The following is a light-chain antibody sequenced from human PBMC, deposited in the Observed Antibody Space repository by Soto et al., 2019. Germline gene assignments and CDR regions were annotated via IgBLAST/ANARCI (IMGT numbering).Light chain of an antibody. CDR1: SSDVGSYNL. J-gene: IGLJ3*02. CDR3: CSYAGRSTLV. Sequence: QLVLTQPASVSGSPGQSITISCTGSSSDVGSYNLVSWHQQYPGKAPKLMIYEGSKRPSGVSNRFPGSKSGNTASLTISGLQAEDEADYYCCSYAGRSTLVFGGGTQLTVL. V-gene: IGLV2-23*01. CDR2: EGS.